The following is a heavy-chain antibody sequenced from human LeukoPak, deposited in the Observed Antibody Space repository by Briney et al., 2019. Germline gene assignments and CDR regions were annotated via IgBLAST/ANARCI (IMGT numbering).Heavy chain of an antibody. CDR1: GISFSNFA. CDR3: ARERPGVVAATNSLDY. Sequence: GGSLRLSCAASGISFSNFAMSWVRQAPGKGLEWVSALSGSGYSTYYADSVKGRFTISRDNSKNTLYLQMNSLRAEDTAVYYCARERPGVVAATNSLDYWGQGTLVTVSS. V-gene: IGHV3-23*01. D-gene: IGHD2-15*01. CDR2: LSGSGYST. J-gene: IGHJ4*02.